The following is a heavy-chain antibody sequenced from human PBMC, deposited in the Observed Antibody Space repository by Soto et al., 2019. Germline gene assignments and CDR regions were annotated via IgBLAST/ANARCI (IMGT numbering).Heavy chain of an antibody. Sequence: EVQLVESGGGLVQPGGSLRLSCAASGFTFSSYWMHWVRQAPGKGLVWVSRINSDGSSTSYADSVKGRFTISRDNAKNTLYLQMNSLRAEDTAVFYCARDVVVPAALDYWGQGTLVTVSS. V-gene: IGHV3-74*01. CDR2: INSDGSST. CDR1: GFTFSSYW. D-gene: IGHD2-2*01. CDR3: ARDVVVPAALDY. J-gene: IGHJ4*02.